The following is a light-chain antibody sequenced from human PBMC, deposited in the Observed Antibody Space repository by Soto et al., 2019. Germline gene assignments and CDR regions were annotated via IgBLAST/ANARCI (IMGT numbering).Light chain of an antibody. CDR2: KAS. J-gene: IGKJ2*01. CDR3: QQYNRYPYT. V-gene: IGKV1-5*03. CDR1: QSISSW. Sequence: DIQMTQSPSTLSASVGDRVTITCRASQSISSWLAWYQQKPGKAPKLLIYKASSLESGVPSRFSGSGSGTEFTLTISSLHPDDVASYYCQQYNRYPYTFGQGTKLEIK.